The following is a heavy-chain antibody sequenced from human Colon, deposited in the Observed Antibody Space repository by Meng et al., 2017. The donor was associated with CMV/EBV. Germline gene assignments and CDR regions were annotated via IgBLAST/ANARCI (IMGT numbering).Heavy chain of an antibody. V-gene: IGHV1-18*01. CDR2: INTNNGKT. Sequence: ASCYTFTSYGISWVRQAPGQGLEWMGWINTNNGKTNYAQNLQGRVTMTTDKSSTTAYMELRSLISDDTAVYYCARDIASTGTGGPDYWGQGTLVTVSS. J-gene: IGHJ4*02. D-gene: IGHD6-13*01. CDR3: ARDIASTGTGGPDY. CDR1: CYTFTSYG.